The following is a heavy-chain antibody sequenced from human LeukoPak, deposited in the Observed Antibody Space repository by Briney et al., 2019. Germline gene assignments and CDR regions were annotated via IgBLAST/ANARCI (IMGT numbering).Heavy chain of an antibody. J-gene: IGHJ4*02. D-gene: IGHD6-19*01. CDR1: GFTLLRSV. CDR3: AAYVGAVAGSSGY. CDR2: IVVGSGNT. Sequence: SVKVSCKASGFTLLRSVLQWLGQARANRLDGIGWIVVGSGNTNYAQKFQERVTITRQMSTSTAYMELSSLRSEDTAVYYCAAYVGAVAGSSGYWGQGTLVTVSS. V-gene: IGHV1-58*01.